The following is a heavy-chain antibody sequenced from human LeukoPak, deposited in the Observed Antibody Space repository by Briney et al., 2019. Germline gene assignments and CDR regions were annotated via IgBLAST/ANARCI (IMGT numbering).Heavy chain of an antibody. CDR3: ARTQTGTMYDV. CDR2: FSSGGSA. V-gene: IGHV4-39*07. Sequence: PSETLSLTCIVPGGSISSSSYYWAWIRQSPGKGLEWIGTFSSGGSAYYNPSLTSRVSISKDTSDNQFSLRLYSVTAADTAVYYCARTQTGTMYDVWGQGTQVTVSS. J-gene: IGHJ4*02. CDR1: GGSISSSSYY. D-gene: IGHD1-7*01.